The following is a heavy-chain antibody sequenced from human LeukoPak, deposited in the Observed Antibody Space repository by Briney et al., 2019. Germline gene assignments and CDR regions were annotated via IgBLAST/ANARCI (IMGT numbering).Heavy chain of an antibody. V-gene: IGHV1-69*04. Sequence: SVKVSCKASGGTFSSYAISWVRQAPGQGLEWMGRIIPILGIANYAQKFQGRVTITADKSTSTAYMELSSLRSEDTAVYYCARDRMGATRVDYWGQGTLVTVSS. CDR3: ARDRMGATRVDY. D-gene: IGHD1-26*01. CDR2: IIPILGIA. J-gene: IGHJ4*02. CDR1: GGTFSSYA.